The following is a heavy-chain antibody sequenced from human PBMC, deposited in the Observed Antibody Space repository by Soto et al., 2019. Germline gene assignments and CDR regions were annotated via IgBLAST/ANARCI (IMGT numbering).Heavy chain of an antibody. V-gene: IGHV3-33*01. D-gene: IGHD1-26*01. Sequence: AGGSLRLSCAASGFTFSSYGMHWVRQAPGKGLEWVAVIWYDGSNKYYADSVKGRFTISRDNSKNTLYLQMNSLRAEDTAVYYCARGPFGGSYYWNWFDPWGQGTLVTVSS. CDR1: GFTFSSYG. CDR3: ARGPFGGSYYWNWFDP. J-gene: IGHJ5*02. CDR2: IWYDGSNK.